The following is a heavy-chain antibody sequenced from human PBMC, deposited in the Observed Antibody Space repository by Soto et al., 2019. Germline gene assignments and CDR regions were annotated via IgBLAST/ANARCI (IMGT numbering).Heavy chain of an antibody. Sequence: QVQLVESGGGLVKPGGSLRLSCAASGFTFSDYYMNWIRQAPGKGLEWVSYISSSGTTIYYADSVKGRFTISRDNAKNSLFLQMHSLRAEDTALYYFARGHSIFYGMDVWGQGTTVTVSS. CDR3: ARGHSIFYGMDV. CDR2: ISSSGTTI. CDR1: GFTFSDYY. D-gene: IGHD2-21*01. V-gene: IGHV3-11*01. J-gene: IGHJ6*02.